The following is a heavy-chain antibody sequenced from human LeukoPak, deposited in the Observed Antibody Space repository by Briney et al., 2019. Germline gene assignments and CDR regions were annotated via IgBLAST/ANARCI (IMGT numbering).Heavy chain of an antibody. CDR1: GYTFTSYG. J-gene: IGHJ5*02. CDR2: ISAYNGNT. Sequence: ASVKVSCKASGYTFTSYGFTWVRQAPGQGLEWMGWISAYNGNTNYAQNFQGRVTMTTDTSTSTAYMELRSLRSDDTAVYYCARGSGLYYYGSGRVRSWFDPWGQGTLVTVSS. CDR3: ARGSGLYYYGSGRVRSWFDP. V-gene: IGHV1-18*01. D-gene: IGHD3-10*01.